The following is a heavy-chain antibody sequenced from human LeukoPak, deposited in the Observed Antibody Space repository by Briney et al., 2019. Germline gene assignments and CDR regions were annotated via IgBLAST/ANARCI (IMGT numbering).Heavy chain of an antibody. Sequence: PGGSLRLSCAASGFTFSSYWMHWVRHIPGKGLVWVSRIKSDGSTNYADSVKGRFTISRDNAKNTLSLQMNSLRAGDTGVYYCARAPSEIGGYYPEYFRHWGQGTLVTVSS. CDR2: IKSDGST. J-gene: IGHJ1*01. CDR3: ARAPSEIGGYYPEYFRH. V-gene: IGHV3-74*01. CDR1: GFTFSSYW. D-gene: IGHD3-22*01.